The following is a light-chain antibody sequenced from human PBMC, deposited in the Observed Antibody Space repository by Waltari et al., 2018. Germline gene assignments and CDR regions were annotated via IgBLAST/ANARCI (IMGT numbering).Light chain of an antibody. CDR2: AAS. V-gene: IGKV1-39*01. CDR3: QQSSSTPPFT. J-gene: IGKJ3*01. Sequence: DIQMTQSPSSLSASVGDRVTNTCRASQSLSSYLNWYQQKPGKAPKLLIYAASSLQSGVPSRFSGSGSGTDFTLTINSLQPEDFATYYCQQSSSTPPFTFGPGTKVDIK. CDR1: QSLSSY.